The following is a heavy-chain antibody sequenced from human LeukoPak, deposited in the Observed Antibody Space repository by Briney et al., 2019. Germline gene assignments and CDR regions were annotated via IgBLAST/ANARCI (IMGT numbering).Heavy chain of an antibody. CDR3: ASESYHGSGSYYSRRHNWFDP. J-gene: IGHJ5*02. D-gene: IGHD3-10*01. CDR2: ISSSSSYI. CDR1: GFTFSSYS. Sequence: GGSLRLSCAASGFTFSSYSMNWVRQAPGKGLGWVSSISSSSSYIYYADSVKGRFTISGDNAKNSLYLQMNSLRTEDTAVYYCASESYHGSGSYYSRRHNWFDPWGQGTLVTVSS. V-gene: IGHV3-21*01.